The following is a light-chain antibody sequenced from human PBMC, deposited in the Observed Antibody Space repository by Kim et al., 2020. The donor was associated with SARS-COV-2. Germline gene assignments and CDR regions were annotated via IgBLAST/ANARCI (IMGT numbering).Light chain of an antibody. J-gene: IGLJ1*01. V-gene: IGLV1-51*01. Sequence: KVTISCSGRSSNIEKNYDSWYQQLPGTAPKLLIYDNNKRPSGIPDRFSGSKSGTSATLGITGLQTGDEADYYCGTWDDSLIVGYVFGTGTKLTVL. CDR2: DNN. CDR3: GTWDDSLIVGYV. CDR1: SSNIEKNY.